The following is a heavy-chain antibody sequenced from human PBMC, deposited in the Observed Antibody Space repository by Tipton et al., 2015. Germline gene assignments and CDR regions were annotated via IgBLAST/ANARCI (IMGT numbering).Heavy chain of an antibody. CDR1: AYSISSDYY. Sequence: PGLVKPSETLSLTCAVSAYSISSDYYWGWIRQPPGKGLEWIGSISHSGNTYYNPSLKSRVTMSRDTSKNQFSLQLNSVTPEDTATYYCARGPDGGAFDIWGQGTMVTVSS. D-gene: IGHD3-10*01. CDR2: ISHSGNT. CDR3: ARGPDGGAFDI. V-gene: IGHV4-38-2*01. J-gene: IGHJ3*02.